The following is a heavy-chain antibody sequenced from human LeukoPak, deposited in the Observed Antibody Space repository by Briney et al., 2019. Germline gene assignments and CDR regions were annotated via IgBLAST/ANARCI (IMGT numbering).Heavy chain of an antibody. CDR1: GYTFNNHD. V-gene: IGHV1-18*01. D-gene: IGHD6-6*01. CDR3: AREGGIARPPYLYYYIDV. CDR2: INTYSANT. Sequence: ASVKVSCKASGYTFNNHDINWVRQAPGRGLEWMGWINTYSANTNYAQEFQDRVIMTTDTSSSTAYMELRSLRSDDTAVYYCAREGGIARPPYLYYYIDVWGKGTTVTVSS. J-gene: IGHJ6*03.